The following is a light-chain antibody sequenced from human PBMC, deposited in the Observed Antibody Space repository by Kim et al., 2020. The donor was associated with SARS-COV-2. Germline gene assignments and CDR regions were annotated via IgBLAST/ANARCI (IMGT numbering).Light chain of an antibody. CDR2: LNSDGSH. Sequence: QAVVTQSPSASASLGASVKRTCTLSSGHSRNAIAWHQQQPERGPRYLMKLNSDGSHTKGDGIPDRFSGSSSGAERYLTISSLQSEDEADYYCQTWDTGIHVFGGGTQLTVL. V-gene: IGLV4-69*01. J-gene: IGLJ3*02. CDR3: QTWDTGIHV. CDR1: SGHSRNA.